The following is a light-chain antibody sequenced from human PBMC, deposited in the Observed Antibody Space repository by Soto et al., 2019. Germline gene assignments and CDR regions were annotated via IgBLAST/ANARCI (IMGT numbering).Light chain of an antibody. V-gene: IGKV1-6*01. J-gene: IGKJ1*01. Sequence: AIQMTQSPSSLSASVGDRVTITCRASQGIRNDLGWYQQKPGKAHKLLIYAASSLQSRVPERISGSGSGTKFTLTISSLQTVDFATYSSLHDNKYPPTFGQGTKVEIK. CDR2: AAS. CDR3: LHDNKYPPT. CDR1: QGIRND.